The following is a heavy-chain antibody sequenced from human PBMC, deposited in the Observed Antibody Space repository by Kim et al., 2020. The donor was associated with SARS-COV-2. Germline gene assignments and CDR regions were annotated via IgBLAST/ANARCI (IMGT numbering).Heavy chain of an antibody. CDR2: FYSSDST. CDR1: GFSVSSNY. V-gene: IGHV3-53*04. D-gene: IGHD6-13*01. CDR3: ARHSTDLYFQH. Sequence: GGSLRLSCAASGFSVSSNYMSWVRQAPGKGLEWVSVFYSSDSTFYTDSVKGRFTISRHNSENTLDLQMNSLRPEDTAVYYCARHSTDLYFQHWGQGTRVTVSS. J-gene: IGHJ1*01.